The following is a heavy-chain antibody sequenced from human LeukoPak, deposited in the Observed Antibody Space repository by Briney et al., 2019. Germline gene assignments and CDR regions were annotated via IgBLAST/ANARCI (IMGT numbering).Heavy chain of an antibody. D-gene: IGHD3-10*01. J-gene: IGHJ6*03. CDR3: ARHGDLYYYYMDV. CDR2: IYYSGST. Sequence: PSETLSLTCTVSGGSISSDYWSWIRQPPGKGLEWIGYIYYSGSTNYNPSLKSRDTISVDTSKNQFSLKLSSVTAADTAVYYCARHGDLYYYYMDVWGKGTTVTVSS. V-gene: IGHV4-59*01. CDR1: GGSISSDY.